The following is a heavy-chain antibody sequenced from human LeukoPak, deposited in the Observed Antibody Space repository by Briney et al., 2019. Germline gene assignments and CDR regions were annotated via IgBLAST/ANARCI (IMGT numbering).Heavy chain of an antibody. CDR2: INHSGST. J-gene: IGHJ4*02. D-gene: IGHD3-16*02. CDR1: GGSFSGYY. Sequence: SETLSLTCAVYGGSFSGYYWSWIRQPPGKGLEWIGEINHSGSTNHNPSLKSRVTISVDTSKNQFSLKLSSVTAADTAVYYCARYYVWGSYLDYWGQGTLVTVSS. CDR3: ARYYVWGSYLDY. V-gene: IGHV4-34*01.